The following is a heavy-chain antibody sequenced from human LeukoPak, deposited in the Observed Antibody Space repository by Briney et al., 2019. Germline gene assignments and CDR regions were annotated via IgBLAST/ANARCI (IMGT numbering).Heavy chain of an antibody. V-gene: IGHV3-23*01. CDR1: GFTFSNYA. D-gene: IGHD4-17*01. Sequence: GESLRLSCAVSGFTFSNYAMVWVRQAPGKGLDWVSSISAGGGVTSNADSVKGRFTISRDNSKNTLYLQMNSLRAEDTAMYYCAKAARTTVTYSFDSWGQGTLVTVSS. CDR3: AKAARTTVTYSFDS. J-gene: IGHJ4*02. CDR2: ISAGGGVT.